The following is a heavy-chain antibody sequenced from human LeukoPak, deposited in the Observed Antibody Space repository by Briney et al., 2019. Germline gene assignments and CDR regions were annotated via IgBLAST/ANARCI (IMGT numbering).Heavy chain of an antibody. Sequence: SETLSPTCAVYGGSFSGYYWSWIRQPPGKGLEWIGEINHSGSTNYNPSLKSRVTISVDTSKNQFSLKLSSVTAADTAVYYCARERRYIYCSGGSCPYYFDYWGQGTLVTVSS. D-gene: IGHD2-15*01. CDR2: INHSGST. CDR3: ARERRYIYCSGGSCPYYFDY. CDR1: GGSFSGYY. V-gene: IGHV4-34*01. J-gene: IGHJ4*02.